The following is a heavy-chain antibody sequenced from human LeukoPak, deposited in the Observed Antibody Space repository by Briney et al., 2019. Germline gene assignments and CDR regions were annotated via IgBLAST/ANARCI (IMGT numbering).Heavy chain of an antibody. CDR2: IYYSGST. J-gene: IGHJ4*02. CDR3: ARVGGVGYSYGSGIPYYFDY. D-gene: IGHD5-18*01. Sequence: PSETLSLTCTVSGGSISSSSYYWGWIRQPPGKGLEWIGSIYYSGSTYYNPSLKSRVTISVDTSKNQFSLKLSSVTAADTAVYYCARVGGVGYSYGSGIPYYFDYWGQGTLVTVSS. CDR1: GGSISSSSYY. V-gene: IGHV4-39*07.